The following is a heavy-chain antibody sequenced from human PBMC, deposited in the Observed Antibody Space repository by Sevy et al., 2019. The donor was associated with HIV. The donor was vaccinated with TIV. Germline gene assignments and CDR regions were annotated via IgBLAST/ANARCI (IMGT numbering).Heavy chain of an antibody. CDR3: ARAGHSYGLFDY. CDR1: GVSISSYC. V-gene: IGHV4-59*13. J-gene: IGHJ4*02. Sequence: SETLSLTCTVSGVSISSYCCNWIRQSPGKGLEWIGYMCHTGITNYNPSLKSRVTISLDTSRNQFSLRLSSVTAADTAVYYCARAGHSYGLFDYWGQGTLVTVSS. D-gene: IGHD5-18*01. CDR2: MCHTGIT.